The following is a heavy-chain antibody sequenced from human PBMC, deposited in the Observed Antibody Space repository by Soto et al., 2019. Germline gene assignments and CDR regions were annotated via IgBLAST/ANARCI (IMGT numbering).Heavy chain of an antibody. Sequence: EVQLVESGGGLVQPGGSLRLSCAASGFTLSSYSMNWVRQAPGKGLEWVSYISSSSSTIYYADSVKGRFTISRDNAKNSLWLQMNSLRDEDTAVYYCARGGAYKIDYLGQGTLVTVSS. CDR3: ARGGAYKIDY. CDR2: ISSSSSTI. CDR1: GFTLSSYS. V-gene: IGHV3-48*02. D-gene: IGHD1-20*01. J-gene: IGHJ4*02.